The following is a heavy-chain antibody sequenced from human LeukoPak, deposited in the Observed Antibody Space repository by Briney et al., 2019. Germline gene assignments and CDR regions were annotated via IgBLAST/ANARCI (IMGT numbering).Heavy chain of an antibody. CDR3: ARLKFHYYCSVKDVDWFDP. J-gene: IGHJ5*02. CDR2: IYYSGST. CDR1: GGSISSSSYY. D-gene: IGHD3-10*01. V-gene: IGHV4-39*01. Sequence: PSETLSLTCTVSGGSISSSSYYWGWIRQPPGKGLEWIGSIYYSGSTYYNPSLKSRVTISVDTSKNQFSLKLSSVTAADTAVYYCARLKFHYYCSVKDVDWFDPWGQGTLVTVSS.